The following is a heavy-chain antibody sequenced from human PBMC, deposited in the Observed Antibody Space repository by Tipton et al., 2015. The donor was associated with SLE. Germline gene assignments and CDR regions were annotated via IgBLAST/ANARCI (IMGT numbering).Heavy chain of an antibody. V-gene: IGHV3-48*01. J-gene: IGHJ4*02. Sequence: SLRLSCEASGFTFNIWSMHWVRQAPGTGLEWISYITSNITTITYAESVKGRFTISRDNAKNTVYLEMNSLRADDTAVYFCARSTDGKFDYWGQGTPVTVSS. CDR2: ITSNITTI. D-gene: IGHD2-8*02. CDR3: ARSTDGKFDY. CDR1: GFTFNIWS.